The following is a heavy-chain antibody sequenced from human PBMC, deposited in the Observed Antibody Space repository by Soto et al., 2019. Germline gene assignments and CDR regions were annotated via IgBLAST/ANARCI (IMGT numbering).Heavy chain of an antibody. V-gene: IGHV4-59*08. D-gene: IGHD5-18*01. CDR1: GGSISSYY. Sequence: QVQLQESGPGLVKPSETLSLTCTVSGGSISSYYWSWIRQPPGKGLEWIGYIYYSGSTNYNPSLKSRVTISVDTSKNQFSLKLSSVTAADTAVYYFARRYGSCFDCWGQGTLVTVSS. CDR2: IYYSGST. CDR3: ARRYGSCFDC. J-gene: IGHJ4*02.